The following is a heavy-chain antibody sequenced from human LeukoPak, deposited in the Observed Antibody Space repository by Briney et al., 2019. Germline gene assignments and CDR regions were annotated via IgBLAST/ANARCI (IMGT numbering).Heavy chain of an antibody. V-gene: IGHV1-2*06. CDR1: GYTFTGYY. D-gene: IGHD3-10*01. Sequence: ASVKVSCKASGYTFTGYYMHWVRQAPGQGLEWMGRINPNSGGTNYAQKFQGRVTMTRDTSISTAYMELSRLRSDDTAVYYCATDLTMVRGPGTPDAFDIWGQGTMVTVSS. J-gene: IGHJ3*02. CDR3: ATDLTMVRGPGTPDAFDI. CDR2: INPNSGGT.